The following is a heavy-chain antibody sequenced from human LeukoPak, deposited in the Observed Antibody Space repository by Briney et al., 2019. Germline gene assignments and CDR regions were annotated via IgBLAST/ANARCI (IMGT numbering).Heavy chain of an antibody. CDR3: ARAPPRSDYGDYVVFFDY. Sequence: GGSLRLSCAASGFTFSSYWMHWVRQAPGKGLEWVSSIISSSSYIYYADSVKGRFTISRDNAKNSLYLQMNSLRAEDTAVYYCARAPPRSDYGDYVVFFDYWGQGTLVTVSS. CDR1: GFTFSSYW. J-gene: IGHJ4*02. D-gene: IGHD4-17*01. CDR2: IISSSSYI. V-gene: IGHV3-21*01.